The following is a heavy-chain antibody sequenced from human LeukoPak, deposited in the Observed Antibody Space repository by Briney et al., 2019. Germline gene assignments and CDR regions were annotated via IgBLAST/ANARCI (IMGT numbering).Heavy chain of an antibody. CDR2: IYHSGST. CDR1: GYSISSGYY. CDR3: ARSVVVPAAILGRFDY. J-gene: IGHJ4*02. Sequence: PSETLSLTCTVSGYSISSGYYWGWIRQPPGKGLEWIGSIYHSGSTYYNPSLKSRVTISVDTSKNQFSLKLSSVTAADTAVYYCARSVVVPAAILGRFDYWDQGTLVTVSS. D-gene: IGHD2-2*02. V-gene: IGHV4-38-2*02.